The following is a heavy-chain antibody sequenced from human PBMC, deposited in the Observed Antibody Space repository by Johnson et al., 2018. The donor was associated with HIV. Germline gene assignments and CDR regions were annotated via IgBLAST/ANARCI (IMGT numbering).Heavy chain of an antibody. Sequence: VQLVESGGGLVKPGGSLRLSCAASGFTFDDYGMSWVRQAPGKGLEWVSVLNWTGASTGYADSLTGRFAISSDNAKNPLYLQRNSLRAEDTALYYCARGRDNWNYNAFDIWGQGTMVTVSS. CDR1: GFTFDDYG. J-gene: IGHJ3*02. V-gene: IGHV3-20*04. CDR3: ARGRDNWNYNAFDI. D-gene: IGHD1-7*01. CDR2: LNWTGAST.